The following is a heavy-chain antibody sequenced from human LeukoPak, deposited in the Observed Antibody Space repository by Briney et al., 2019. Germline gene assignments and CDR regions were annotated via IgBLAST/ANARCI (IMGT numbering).Heavy chain of an antibody. CDR1: GYTFTSYY. CDR2: INPSGGST. CDR3: ARSGIAAAGTAFFDY. V-gene: IGHV1-46*01. Sequence: ASVKVSCKASGYTFTSYYMHWVRQAPGQGLEWMGIINPSGGSTSYAQKFQGRVTMTRDMSTSTVYMELSSLRSEDTAVYYCARSGIAAAGTAFFDYWGQGTLVTVSS. D-gene: IGHD6-13*01. J-gene: IGHJ4*02.